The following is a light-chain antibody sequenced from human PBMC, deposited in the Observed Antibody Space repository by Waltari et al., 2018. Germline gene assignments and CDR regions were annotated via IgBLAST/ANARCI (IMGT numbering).Light chain of an antibody. V-gene: IGLV2-23*02. CDR3: CSYAGSTTFVL. Sequence: QSALTQPASVSGSPGQSITISCTGTSRDVGSFNLVSWYQLLPGKAPKLLISAVNKRPSGVSNRFSGSKSGITASLTISGLQAGDEADYYCCSYAGSTTFVLFGGGTKLTVL. CDR1: SRDVGSFNL. J-gene: IGLJ2*01. CDR2: AVN.